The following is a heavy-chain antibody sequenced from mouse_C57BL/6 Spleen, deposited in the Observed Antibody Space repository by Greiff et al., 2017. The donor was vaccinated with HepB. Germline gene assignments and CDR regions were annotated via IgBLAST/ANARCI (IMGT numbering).Heavy chain of an antibody. CDR3: ASPTMITTNYWYFDV. CDR2: IYPGDGDT. CDR1: GYAFSSSW. J-gene: IGHJ1*03. V-gene: IGHV1-82*01. D-gene: IGHD2-4*01. Sequence: QVQLQQSGPELVKPGASVKISCKASGYAFSSSWMNWVKQRPGKGLEWIGRIYPGDGDTNYNGKFKGKATLTADKSSSTAYMQLSSLTSEDSAVYFCASPTMITTNYWYFDVWGTGTTVTVSS.